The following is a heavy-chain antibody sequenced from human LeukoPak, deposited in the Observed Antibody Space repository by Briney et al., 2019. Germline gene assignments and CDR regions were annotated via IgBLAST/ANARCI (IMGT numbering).Heavy chain of an antibody. J-gene: IGHJ3*02. CDR1: GFTFSSYA. CDR3: AKVSASSWLGAFDI. D-gene: IGHD6-13*01. Sequence: GGSLRLSCAASGFTFSSYAMSWVRQAPGKGLEWVSVISGSDGSTYYADSVKGRFTISRDNSKNSLYLQMNSLRTEDTALYYCAKVSASSWLGAFDIWGQGTMVTVSS. CDR2: ISGSDGST. V-gene: IGHV3-43*02.